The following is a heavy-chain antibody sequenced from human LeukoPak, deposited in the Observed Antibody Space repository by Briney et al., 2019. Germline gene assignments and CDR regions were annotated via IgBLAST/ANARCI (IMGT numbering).Heavy chain of an antibody. Sequence: PSETLSLTCTVSGYSISSGYYWGWIRQPPGKGLEWIGSIYHSGSTYYNPSLKSRVTISVDTSKNQFSLKLSSVTAADTAVYYCARDVPVGGSYSSRTNWGQGTLVTVSS. V-gene: IGHV4-38-2*02. CDR1: GYSISSGYY. J-gene: IGHJ4*02. CDR2: IYHSGST. CDR3: ARDVPVGGSYSSRTN. D-gene: IGHD1-26*01.